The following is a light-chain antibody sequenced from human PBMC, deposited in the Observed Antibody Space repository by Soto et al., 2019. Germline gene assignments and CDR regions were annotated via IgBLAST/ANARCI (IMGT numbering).Light chain of an antibody. V-gene: IGKV1-39*01. CDR3: QQSYSVPPIT. CDR2: AAS. Sequence: DIQMTQSPSSLSASVGDRVTITCRASQSIRSYLNWYQQKPGKAPKLLIYAASSLQSGVPLRFSGSGSGTEFTLTISSLQPEDFATYYCQQSYSVPPITFGQGTRLEIK. CDR1: QSIRSY. J-gene: IGKJ5*01.